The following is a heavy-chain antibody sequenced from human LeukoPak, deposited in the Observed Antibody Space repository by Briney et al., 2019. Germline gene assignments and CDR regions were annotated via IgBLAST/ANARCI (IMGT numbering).Heavy chain of an antibody. J-gene: IGHJ4*02. D-gene: IGHD4-17*01. Sequence: ASVKVSCKASGYTFTSYDINWVRQATGQGLEWMGWMNPNSGNTGYAQKFQGRVTMTRNTSISTAYRELSSLRSEDTAVYYCARGSYYGDYPGYWGQGTLVTVSS. CDR1: GYTFTSYD. CDR2: MNPNSGNT. V-gene: IGHV1-8*01. CDR3: ARGSYYGDYPGY.